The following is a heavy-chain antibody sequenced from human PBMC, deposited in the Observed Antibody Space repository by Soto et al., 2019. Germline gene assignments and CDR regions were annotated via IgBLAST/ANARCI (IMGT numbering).Heavy chain of an antibody. CDR2: IIPIQGKA. V-gene: IGHV1-69*02. D-gene: IGHD2-21*01. J-gene: IGHJ6*03. CDR1: GGSFTSYS. CDR3: AQSLLFVDHGYMDV. Sequence: QVQLVQSGAELKKPGSSVKVSCEASGGSFTSYSFTWVRQAPGQGLEWMGRIIPIQGKANYALKFQDRVTITADRSTRTVYMELTSLRPEDTAVYFWAQSLLFVDHGYMDVWGKGTTVTVSS.